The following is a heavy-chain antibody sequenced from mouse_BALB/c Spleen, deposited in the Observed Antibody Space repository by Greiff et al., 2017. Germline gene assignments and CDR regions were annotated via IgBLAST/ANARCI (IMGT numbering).Heavy chain of an antibody. CDR3: ARSGDYGRFAY. D-gene: IGHD2-4*01. V-gene: IGHV5-17*02. CDR2: ISSGSSTI. J-gene: IGHJ3*01. CDR1: GFTFSSFG. Sequence: DVHLVESGGGLVQPGGSRKLSCAASGFTFSSFGMHWVRQAPEKGLEWVAYISSGSSTIYYADTVKGRFTISRDNPKNTLFLQMTSLRSEDTAMYYCARSGDYGRFAYWGQGTLVTVSA.